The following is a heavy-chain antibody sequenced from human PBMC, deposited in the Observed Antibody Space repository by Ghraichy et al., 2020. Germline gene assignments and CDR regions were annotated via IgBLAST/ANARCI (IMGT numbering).Heavy chain of an antibody. Sequence: GESLNISCGASGFSFTTYWMSWVRQAPGKGLEWVANMNQDGSRIYYADSVKGRFTISRDNAKNSMFLQMNNLRAEDTAVYYCARDYWFHFDYWGQGTLVTVSS. CDR2: MNQDGSRI. D-gene: IGHD2-8*02. CDR1: GFSFTTYW. CDR3: ARDYWFHFDY. V-gene: IGHV3-7*01. J-gene: IGHJ4*02.